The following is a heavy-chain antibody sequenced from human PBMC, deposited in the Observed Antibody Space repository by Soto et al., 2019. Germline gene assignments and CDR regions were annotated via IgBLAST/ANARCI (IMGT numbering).Heavy chain of an antibody. D-gene: IGHD1-20*01. J-gene: IGHJ4*02. CDR2: VHDSGST. CDR1: GDAISNYY. CDR3: ARGTRALITSFFAY. Sequence: ASETLSLTCSVSGDAISNYYWSWIRQTPGKGLEWSGCVHDSGSTDYNPSLKGRVTMSLHTSKSQFSLNLSSVTAADSATYYCARGTRALITSFFAYWGQGIPVTVSS. V-gene: IGHV4-59*01.